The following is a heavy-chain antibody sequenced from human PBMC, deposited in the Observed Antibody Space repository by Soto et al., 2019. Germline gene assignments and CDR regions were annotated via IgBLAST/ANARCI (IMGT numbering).Heavy chain of an antibody. CDR1: GFTFNRYS. Sequence: EVQLVESGGGLVKPGGSLRLSCAASGFTFNRYSMNWVRQAPGTGLEWVSSISSTTNYIYYGDSMKGRFTISRDNAKNSLYLEMNSMRAEDTAVYYCARESEDLTSNFDYWGQGTLVTVSS. CDR3: ARESEDLTSNFDY. V-gene: IGHV3-21*06. CDR2: ISSTTNYI. J-gene: IGHJ4*02.